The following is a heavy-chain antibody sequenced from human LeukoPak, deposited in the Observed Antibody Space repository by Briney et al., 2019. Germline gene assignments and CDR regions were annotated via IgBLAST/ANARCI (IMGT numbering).Heavy chain of an antibody. J-gene: IGHJ4*02. V-gene: IGHV3-7*01. CDR3: ASGGPDYDFWSGHF. Sequence: PGGSLRLSCAASGFTFSNYWMNWVRQAPGKGLEWVANIKQDGSEKYYVDSVKGRFTISRDNAKNSLYLQMNSLRAEDTAVYYCASGGPDYDFWSGHFWGQGTLVTVSS. CDR2: IKQDGSEK. CDR1: GFTFSNYW. D-gene: IGHD3-3*01.